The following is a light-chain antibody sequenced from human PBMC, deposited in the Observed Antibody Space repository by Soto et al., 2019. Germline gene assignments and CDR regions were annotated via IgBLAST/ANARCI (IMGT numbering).Light chain of an antibody. CDR1: QDISNY. CDR3: LQVYSFPRT. J-gene: IGKJ1*01. CDR2: AAS. Sequence: DIHLTQSPSFLSASVQDIVTITFLASQDISNYLVWYQQKPGKAPKPLIYAASILQSGVPSRFSGSGSGTEFILTINNLQPEDFASYFCLQVYSFPRTFGLGTKVDI. V-gene: IGKV1-9*01.